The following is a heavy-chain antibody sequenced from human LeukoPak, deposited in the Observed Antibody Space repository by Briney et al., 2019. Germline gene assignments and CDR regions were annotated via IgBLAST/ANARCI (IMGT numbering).Heavy chain of an antibody. V-gene: IGHV3-7*03. CDR2: IKQDGSEK. CDR3: AKSRGSGLFDY. J-gene: IGHJ4*02. CDR1: GFTFSSYW. Sequence: GGSLRLSCAASGFTFSSYWMSWVRQAPGKGLEWVANIKQDGSEKYYVDSVKGRFTISRDNSKNTLYLQMNSLRAEDTAVYYCAKSRGSGLFDYWGQGTLVTVAS. D-gene: IGHD3-10*01.